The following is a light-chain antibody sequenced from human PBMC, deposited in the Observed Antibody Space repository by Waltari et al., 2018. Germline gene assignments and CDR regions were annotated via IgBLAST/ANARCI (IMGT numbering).Light chain of an antibody. V-gene: IGLV7-46*01. CDR1: TGAVTSGQF. CDR3: SVSYSGHVI. Sequence: QVVVTQEPSLTVSPGGTVTLPCGSSTGAVTSGQFPYWFLQKPGQAPRTLVYDTSNKHSWTPARFSGSLLGGKAALTLSGAQPEDEAEYYCSVSYSGHVIFGGGTKLTVL. J-gene: IGLJ2*01. CDR2: DTS.